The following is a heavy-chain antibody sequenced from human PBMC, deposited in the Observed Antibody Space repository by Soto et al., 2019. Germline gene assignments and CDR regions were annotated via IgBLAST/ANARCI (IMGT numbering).Heavy chain of an antibody. V-gene: IGHV1-18*01. D-gene: IGHD2-2*01. J-gene: IGHJ5*02. CDR1: GYTFTSYG. CDR2: ISAYNGNT. CDR3: ARDSLGYCSSTSCYDWFDP. Sequence: GASVKVSCKASGYTFTSYGISWVRQAPGQGLDWMGWISAYNGNTNYAQKLQGRVTMTTDTSTSTAYMELRSLRSDDTAVYYCARDSLGYCSSTSCYDWFDPWGQGTLVPVSS.